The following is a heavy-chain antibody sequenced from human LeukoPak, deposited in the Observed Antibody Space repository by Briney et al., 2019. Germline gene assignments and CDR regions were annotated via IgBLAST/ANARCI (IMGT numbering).Heavy chain of an antibody. CDR1: GFTFSSYA. CDR3: AHYAEVDWLLTLDY. CDR2: ISGSGGTT. Sequence: GGSLRLSCAASGFTFSSYAMGWVRQAPGKGLEWVSAISGSGGTTYYAGSVKGRFTISRDNSKNTLYLQMNSLRAEDTAVYYCAHYAEVDWLLTLDYWGQGTLVTASS. V-gene: IGHV3-23*01. D-gene: IGHD3/OR15-3a*01. J-gene: IGHJ4*02.